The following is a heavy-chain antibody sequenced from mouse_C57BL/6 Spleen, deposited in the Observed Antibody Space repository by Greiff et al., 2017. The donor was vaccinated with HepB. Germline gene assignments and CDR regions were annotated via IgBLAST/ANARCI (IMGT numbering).Heavy chain of an antibody. CDR2: IDPEDGAT. Sequence: EVQLQQSGAELVKPGASVKLSCTASGFNIKDYYTHWVKQRTEQGLEWIGRIDPEDGATKYAPKFQGKATITADTSSNTAYLQLSSLTSEDTAVYYCARARYYGSVDYWGQGTTLTFSS. V-gene: IGHV14-2*01. J-gene: IGHJ2*01. D-gene: IGHD1-1*01. CDR3: ARARYYGSVDY. CDR1: GFNIKDYY.